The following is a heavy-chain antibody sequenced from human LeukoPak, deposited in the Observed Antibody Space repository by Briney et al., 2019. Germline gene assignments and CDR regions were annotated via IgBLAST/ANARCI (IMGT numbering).Heavy chain of an antibody. CDR3: ARGAISGTNDY. CDR2: IYTSGST. Sequence: SETLSLTCTVSGGSISSGSYYWSWIRQPAGKGLEWIGRIYTSGSTNYNPSLKSRVTISVDTSKNQFSLKLSSVTAADTAVYYCARGAISGTNDYWGQGTLVTVSS. D-gene: IGHD2-2*01. CDR1: GGSISSGSYY. J-gene: IGHJ4*02. V-gene: IGHV4-61*02.